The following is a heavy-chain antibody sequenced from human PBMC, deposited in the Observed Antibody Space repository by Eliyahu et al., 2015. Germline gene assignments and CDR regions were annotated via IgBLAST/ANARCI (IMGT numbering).Heavy chain of an antibody. Sequence: QVQLQQWGAGLLKPSETLSLTCAVYGGSFSGYYWSWIRQPPGKGLEWIGEINHSGSTNYNPSLKSRVTISVDTSKNQFSLKLSSVTAADTAVYYCARGRGYFGLHMVTFDIWGQGTMVTVSS. V-gene: IGHV4-34*01. CDR2: INHSGST. D-gene: IGHD3-9*01. CDR3: ARGRGYFGLHMVTFDI. CDR1: GGSFSGYY. J-gene: IGHJ3*02.